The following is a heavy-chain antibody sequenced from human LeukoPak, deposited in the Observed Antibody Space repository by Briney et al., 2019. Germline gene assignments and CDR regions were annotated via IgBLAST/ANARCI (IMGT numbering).Heavy chain of an antibody. CDR2: IIGRDDST. J-gene: IGHJ4*02. CDR1: GFGFRTFD. D-gene: IGHD2-21*02. V-gene: IGHV3-23*01. CDR3: AKDIALGDPAPADY. Sequence: GGSLRLSCEASGFGFRTFDMSWVRQAPGKGLEWVSVIIGRDDSTYYADSVKGRFIVSRDNSKNTLYLQMNSLRAEDTAVYYCAKDIALGDPAPADYWGQGTLVTVSS.